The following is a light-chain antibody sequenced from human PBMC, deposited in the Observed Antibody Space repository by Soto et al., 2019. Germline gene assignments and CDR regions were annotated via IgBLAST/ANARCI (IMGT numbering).Light chain of an antibody. CDR3: QQFSSYPLT. Sequence: EIVLTQSPATLSLSPGERATLSCRASQSVSSYLAWYQPKPGQAPRLLIYDASSRATGIPDRFSGGGSGTDFTLTISRLEPEDFAVYYCQQFSSYPLTFGGGTKVDIK. V-gene: IGKV3-20*01. CDR2: DAS. J-gene: IGKJ4*01. CDR1: QSVSSY.